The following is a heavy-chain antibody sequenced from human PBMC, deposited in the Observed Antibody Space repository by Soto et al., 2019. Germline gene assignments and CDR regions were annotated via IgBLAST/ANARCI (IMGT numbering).Heavy chain of an antibody. CDR2: ISAHNGNT. V-gene: IGHV1-18*01. Sequence: QVHLVQSGAEVKKPGASVKVSCKGSGYSFTTYSITWVRQVPGQGLEWMGWISAHNGNTNYAQKLQGRVTVTRDTSTSTAYMELRSLRSDDTAVYYCARGRYGDYWGQGALVTVSS. CDR1: GYSFTTYS. J-gene: IGHJ4*02. D-gene: IGHD1-1*01. CDR3: ARGRYGDY.